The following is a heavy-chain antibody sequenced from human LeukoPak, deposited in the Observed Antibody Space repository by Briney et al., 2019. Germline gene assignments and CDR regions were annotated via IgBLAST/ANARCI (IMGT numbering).Heavy chain of an antibody. CDR2: ITGDGSYT. CDR3: ARAGPDWRIDY. V-gene: IGHV3-74*01. J-gene: IGHJ4*02. CDR1: GFTFSTYW. D-gene: IGHD3-9*01. Sequence: GGSLRLSCAASGFTFSTYWMHWVRQAPGKGLVWVSLITGDGSYTNYADSVKGRFTISRDNAKNTLYVQINSLRAEDTAIYYCARAGPDWRIDYWGQGSLVPVSS.